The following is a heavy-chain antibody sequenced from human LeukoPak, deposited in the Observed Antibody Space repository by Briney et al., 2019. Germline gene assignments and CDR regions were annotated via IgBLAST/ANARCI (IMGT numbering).Heavy chain of an antibody. J-gene: IGHJ4*02. CDR3: ARRDGESRYYFDY. V-gene: IGHV3-48*03. D-gene: IGHD4-17*01. Sequence: PGGSLRLSCAASGFTFSSYEMNWVRQAPGMGLVWVSRITSGGGTIYYADSVKGRFTISRDNAKRSLYLQMNSLRAEDTAVYYCARRDGESRYYFDYWGQGTLVTVSS. CDR2: ITSGGGTI. CDR1: GFTFSSYE.